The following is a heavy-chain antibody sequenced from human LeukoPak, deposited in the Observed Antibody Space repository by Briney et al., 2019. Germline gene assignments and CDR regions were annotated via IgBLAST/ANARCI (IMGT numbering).Heavy chain of an antibody. D-gene: IGHD3-10*01. CDR1: GYIFTDYH. CDR2: INPNSGGT. J-gene: IGHJ6*02. V-gene: IGHV1-2*06. CDR3: ATPGGILWFGDQDGTDV. Sequence: GASVKVSCKASGYIFTDYHIHWVRQAPGQGLEWMGRINPNSGGTTYAQKFQDRVTMTRDTSINTAYMELSRLNSDDTAIYYCATPGGILWFGDQDGTDVWGHGTTVAVSS.